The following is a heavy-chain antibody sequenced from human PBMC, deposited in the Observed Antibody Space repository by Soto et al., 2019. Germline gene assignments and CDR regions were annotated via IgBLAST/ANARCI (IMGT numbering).Heavy chain of an antibody. J-gene: IGHJ6*01. Sequence: GGSLRLSCSASVFTFNSYAMTWVRQAPGKGLEWVSHISGSGGSTYYADSVKGRFTISRDNSKNTLYPQMNSLRAEDTAVYYRATLLAILNKIDFMEACAQGPTV. CDR1: VFTFNSYA. CDR2: ISGSGGST. CDR3: ATLLAILNKIDFMEA. V-gene: IGHV3-23*01. D-gene: IGHD3-22*01.